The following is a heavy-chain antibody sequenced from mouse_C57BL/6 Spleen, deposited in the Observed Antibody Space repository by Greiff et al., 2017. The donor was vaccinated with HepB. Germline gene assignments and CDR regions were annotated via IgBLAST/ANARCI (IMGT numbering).Heavy chain of an antibody. CDR1: GYTFTSYW. CDR3: ARPSYGGYLDY. J-gene: IGHJ2*01. V-gene: IGHV1-55*01. CDR2: IYPGSGST. Sequence: QVQLQQPGAELVKPGASVKMSCKASGYTFTSYWITWVKQRPGQGLEWIGDIYPGSGSTNYNEKFKGKAKLIVDTSSSTAYMQLSSLTSEDSAVYYCARPSYGGYLDYWGQGTTLTVSS. D-gene: IGHD1-1*01.